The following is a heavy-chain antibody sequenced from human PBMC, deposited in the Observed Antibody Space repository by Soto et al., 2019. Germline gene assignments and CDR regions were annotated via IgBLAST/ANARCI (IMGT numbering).Heavy chain of an antibody. CDR2: IKQDGSEK. D-gene: IGHD5-18*01. CDR1: GFTFSSYW. CDR3: ARDGEAMDFDY. V-gene: IGHV3-7*01. J-gene: IGHJ4*02. Sequence: LRLSCAAPGFTFSSYWMSWVRQAPGKGLEWVANIKQDGSEKYYVDSVKGRFTISRDNAKNSLYLQMNSLRAEDTAVYYCARDGEAMDFDYWGQGTLVTVSS.